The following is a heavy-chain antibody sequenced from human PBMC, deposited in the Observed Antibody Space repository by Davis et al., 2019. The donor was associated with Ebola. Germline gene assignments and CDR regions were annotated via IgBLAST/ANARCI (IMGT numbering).Heavy chain of an antibody. CDR3: ARVSGIQYYFDY. D-gene: IGHD1-26*01. Sequence: GGSLRLSCAASGFPFTNSAMSWVRQAPGKGLEWVSAIIATGTRAYYADSVKGRFTVSRDNSQNTLYLQMTSLRAEDTAVYYCARVSGIQYYFDYWGQGTLVTVSS. V-gene: IGHV3-23*01. CDR1: GFPFTNSA. J-gene: IGHJ4*01. CDR2: IIATGTRA.